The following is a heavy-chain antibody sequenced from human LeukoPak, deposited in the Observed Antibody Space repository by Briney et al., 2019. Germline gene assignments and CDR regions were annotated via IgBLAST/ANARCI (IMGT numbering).Heavy chain of an antibody. CDR2: ISSSSSYI. Sequence: GGSLRLSCAASGFTFSSYSMNWVRQAPGKGLEWVSSISSSSSYIYYADSVKGRFTISRDNAKNTLYLQMNSLRAEDTAVYYCARDSSGVNDYWGQGTLVTVSS. J-gene: IGHJ4*02. D-gene: IGHD3-22*01. V-gene: IGHV3-21*01. CDR1: GFTFSSYS. CDR3: ARDSSGVNDY.